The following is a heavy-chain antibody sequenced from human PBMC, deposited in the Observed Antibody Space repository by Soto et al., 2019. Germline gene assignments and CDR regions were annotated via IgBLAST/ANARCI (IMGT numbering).Heavy chain of an antibody. CDR3: VRGPYNYNSRYFDY. J-gene: IGHJ4*02. Sequence: KPSETLSLTCTVSGGSFSGYFWTWIRQPPGKGLEWLAEINHSGITNYNPSVESRVSMSVDTSKNQFSLRLYSVTAADTAVYCCVRGPYNYNSRYFDYWGQGTLVTVSS. D-gene: IGHD1-1*01. V-gene: IGHV4-34*01. CDR2: INHSGIT. CDR1: GGSFSGYF.